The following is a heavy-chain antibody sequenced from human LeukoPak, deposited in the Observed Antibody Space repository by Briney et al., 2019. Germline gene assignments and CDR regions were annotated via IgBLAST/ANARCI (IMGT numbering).Heavy chain of an antibody. D-gene: IGHD2-2*01. CDR1: GFTFSSYW. Sequence: GGSLRLSRAASGFTFSSYWMSWVRQAPGKGLEWVANIKQDGSEKYYVDSVKGRFTISRDNAKNSLYLQMNSLRAEDTAVYYCARAGYCSSTSCYYYYYCMDVWGKGTTVTVSS. J-gene: IGHJ6*03. CDR3: ARAGYCSSTSCYYYYYCMDV. CDR2: IKQDGSEK. V-gene: IGHV3-7*01.